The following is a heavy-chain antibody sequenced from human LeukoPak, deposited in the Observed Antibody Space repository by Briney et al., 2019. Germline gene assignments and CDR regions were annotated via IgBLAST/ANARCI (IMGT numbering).Heavy chain of an antibody. J-gene: IGHJ4*02. Sequence: GSLRPPCSAPGVTFRRYVISRGRQVPGKGLEGGSAITSDGGGTNHADSVKGRFTISRDNSKNTLYLQMNSLRAEDTAVYYCAKETSSGNFVTLDCWGQGTLVTVSS. D-gene: IGHD1-26*01. CDR3: AKETSSGNFVTLDC. V-gene: IGHV3-23*01. CDR1: GVTFRRYV. CDR2: ITSDGGGT.